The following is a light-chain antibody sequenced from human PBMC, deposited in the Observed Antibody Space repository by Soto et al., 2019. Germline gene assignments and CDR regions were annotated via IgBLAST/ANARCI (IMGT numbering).Light chain of an antibody. CDR3: QQYGSSPTWT. CDR1: QSISDT. CDR2: DVS. V-gene: IGKV3-20*01. Sequence: IVMTQSPATLSLSPGGRATLSCRSSQSISDTLAWYQQKPGQAPRLLIYDVSDRATGIPARFTGSGSGTDFTLTISRLEPEDSAVYYCQQYGSSPTWTFGQGTKVDI. J-gene: IGKJ1*01.